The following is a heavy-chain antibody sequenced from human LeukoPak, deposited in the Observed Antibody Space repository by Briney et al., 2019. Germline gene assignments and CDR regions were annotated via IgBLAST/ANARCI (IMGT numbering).Heavy chain of an antibody. V-gene: IGHV1-2*02. Sequence: ASVKVFCKPSGYTFTVNYLHWVRQAPGQGLEWGGWMNPNSGVTGYAQNFQGRVTMTRDTSISTAYMALRSLTSDDTAVYYCTRGAGTSWFWGQGRLVTVSS. CDR2: MNPNSGVT. CDR1: GYTFTVNY. D-gene: IGHD2-2*01. J-gene: IGHJ4*02. CDR3: TRGAGTSWF.